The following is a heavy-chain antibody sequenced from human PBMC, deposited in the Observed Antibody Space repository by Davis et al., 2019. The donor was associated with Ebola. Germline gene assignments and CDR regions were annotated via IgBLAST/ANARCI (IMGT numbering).Heavy chain of an antibody. CDR1: GFTFSDYY. CDR2: ICLSSYT. CDR3: ARAGGNPQSYCGGRCSDYYFDV. Sequence: GESLKISCAASGFTFSDYYMSWIRQAPGKGLEYISYICLSSYTNYAQALKGRFTIARDPAKNTLYLQMNSLRVEDTAGYYCARAGGNPQSYCGGRCSDYYFDVWGKGTTVTVSS. V-gene: IGHV3-11*06. D-gene: IGHD2-21*01. J-gene: IGHJ6*03.